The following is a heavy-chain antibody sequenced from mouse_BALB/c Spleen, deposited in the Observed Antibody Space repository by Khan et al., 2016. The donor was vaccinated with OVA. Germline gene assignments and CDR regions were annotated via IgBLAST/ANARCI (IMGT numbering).Heavy chain of an antibody. D-gene: IGHD2-3*01. V-gene: IGHV1-37*01. CDR1: GSSFTGYT. Sequence: VQLQQSGPELVKPGTSMKMSCKASGSSFTGYTLNWVKQSHGKNLEWIGLINPYNGDTNYNQKFKGKATLTVDKSSRTAYMELLSLTSEDSAVYYGARRDGYYVHWYFDVWGAGTTVTVSS. CDR3: ARRDGYYVHWYFDV. J-gene: IGHJ1*01. CDR2: INPYNGDT.